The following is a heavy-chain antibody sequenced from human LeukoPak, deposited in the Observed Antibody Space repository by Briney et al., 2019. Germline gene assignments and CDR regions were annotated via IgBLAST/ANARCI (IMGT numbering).Heavy chain of an antibody. CDR2: IYSTGST. D-gene: IGHD1-14*01. CDR1: GGSVSSYY. J-gene: IGHJ3*02. CDR3: ARDSPDYI. Sequence: SETLSLTCTVSGGSVSSYYWSWIRQPPGKGLEWIGYIYSTGSTNYNPSLKSRVTISVDTSKNQFSLKLSSVTAADTAVYYCARDSPDYIWGQGTMVTVSS. V-gene: IGHV4-4*08.